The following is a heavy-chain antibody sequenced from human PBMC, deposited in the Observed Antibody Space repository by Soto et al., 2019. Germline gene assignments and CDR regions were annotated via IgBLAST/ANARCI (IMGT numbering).Heavy chain of an antibody. J-gene: IGHJ4*02. V-gene: IGHV4-38-2*01. Sequence: SETLSLTCAVSGYSISSGYYWGWIRQPPGKGLEWIGSIYHSGSTYYNPSLKSRVTISVDTSKNQFSLKLSSVTAADTAVYYCARVLGYSSSYFDYWGQGTLVTVSS. CDR3: ARVLGYSSSYFDY. CDR1: GYSISSGYY. CDR2: IYHSGST. D-gene: IGHD6-6*01.